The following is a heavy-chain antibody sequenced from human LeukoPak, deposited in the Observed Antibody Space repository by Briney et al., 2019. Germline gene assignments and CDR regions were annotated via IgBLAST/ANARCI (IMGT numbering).Heavy chain of an antibody. CDR3: ARVAACGSGGGCYSEFDY. V-gene: IGHV1-2*02. J-gene: IGHJ4*02. CDR2: INPNSGGT. Sequence: ASVRLSCTASGYTFTRYYINWVRQAPGQRLEGMSWINPNSGGTNYAQKFEGRVTMTRDTSISTSYMELSRLRADDTAVYYCARVAACGSGGGCYSEFDYWGQGTLVTVSS. CDR1: GYTFTRYY. D-gene: IGHD2-15*01.